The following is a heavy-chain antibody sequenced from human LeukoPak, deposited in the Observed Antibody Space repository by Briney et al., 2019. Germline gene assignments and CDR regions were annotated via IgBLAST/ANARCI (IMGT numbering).Heavy chain of an antibody. CDR3: AREGSYYYDSSGYYRSFDI. CDR2: ISHDGSNK. CDR1: GFTFSSYA. D-gene: IGHD3-22*01. V-gene: IGHV3-30-3*01. J-gene: IGHJ3*02. Sequence: GRSVRLSCAASGFTFSSYAMLWLRQAAGKGLEWVAVISHDGSNKYYADSVKGRFTISRDNSKNTLYLQMNSLRAEDTAVYYCAREGSYYYDSSGYYRSFDIWGQGTMVTVSS.